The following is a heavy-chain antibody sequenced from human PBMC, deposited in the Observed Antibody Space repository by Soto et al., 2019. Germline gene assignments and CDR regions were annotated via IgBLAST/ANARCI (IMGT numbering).Heavy chain of an antibody. CDR3: ARDGVGYCTNGVCYKGGYYYHLDV. CDR2: IWYDGSNK. J-gene: IGHJ6*03. D-gene: IGHD2-8*01. V-gene: IGHV3-33*01. Sequence: GGSLRLSCAASGFTFSSYGMHWVRQAPGKGLEWVAVIWYDGSNKYYADSVKGRFTISRDNSKNTLYLQMNSLRAEDTAVYYCARDGVGYCTNGVCYKGGYYYHLDVWGKGTTVTVSS. CDR1: GFTFSSYG.